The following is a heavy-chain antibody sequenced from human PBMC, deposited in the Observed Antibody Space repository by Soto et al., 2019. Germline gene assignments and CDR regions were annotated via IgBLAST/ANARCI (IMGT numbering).Heavy chain of an antibody. CDR2: IYWSGDE. CDR3: ARGLATLPVFAFDI. V-gene: IGHV2-5*01. D-gene: IGHD6-6*01. Sequence: QGTLKESGPTLVKPTQTLTLTCSFSGFSLSTSGVGVGWIRQSPGKAPEWLALIYWSGDEHYRPSLKSRFSIIKDTSKNHVVLIMSDMDPVATATYYCARGLATLPVFAFDIWGQGTMVTVSS. CDR1: GFSLSTSGVG. J-gene: IGHJ3*02.